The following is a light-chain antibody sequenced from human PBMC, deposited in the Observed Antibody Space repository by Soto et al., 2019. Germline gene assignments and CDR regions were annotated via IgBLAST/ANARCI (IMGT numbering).Light chain of an antibody. J-gene: IGLJ7*01. CDR1: SSNIGAGYD. CDR3: QSYDSSLSNGV. CDR2: GNS. Sequence: QAVVTQPPSVSGAPGQRVTISCTGSSSNIGAGYDVHWYQQLPGTAPKLLIYGNSNRPSGVPDRLSGSKSGTSASLAITGLQAEDEADYYCQSYDSSLSNGVFGGGTQLTVL. V-gene: IGLV1-40*01.